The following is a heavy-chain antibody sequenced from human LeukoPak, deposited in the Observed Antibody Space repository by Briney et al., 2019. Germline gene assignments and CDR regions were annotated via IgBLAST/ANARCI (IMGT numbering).Heavy chain of an antibody. CDR3: TRHHMGAFDI. CDR2: IRSKANSYAT. V-gene: IGHV3-73*01. D-gene: IGHD3-16*01. J-gene: IGHJ3*02. Sequence: GGSLRLSCAASGFTFSGSAMHWLRQASGEGLEWVGRIRSKANSYATAYAASVKGRFTISRDDSKNTAYLQMNSLKTEDTAVYYCTRHHMGAFDIWGQGTMVTVSS. CDR1: GFTFSGSA.